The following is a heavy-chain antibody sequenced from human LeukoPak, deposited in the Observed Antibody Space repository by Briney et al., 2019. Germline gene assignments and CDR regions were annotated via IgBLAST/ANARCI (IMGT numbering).Heavy chain of an antibody. J-gene: IGHJ5*02. D-gene: IGHD6-19*01. CDR3: ARDRGRGLSSGWYANWFDP. Sequence: SDTLSLTCTVSGGSISSYYWSWIRQPAGKGLEWIGRIYTSGSTNYNPSLKSRVTMSVDTSKNQFSLKLSSVTAADTAVYYCARDRGRGLSSGWYANWFDPWGQGTLVTVSS. CDR2: IYTSGST. CDR1: GGSISSYY. V-gene: IGHV4-4*07.